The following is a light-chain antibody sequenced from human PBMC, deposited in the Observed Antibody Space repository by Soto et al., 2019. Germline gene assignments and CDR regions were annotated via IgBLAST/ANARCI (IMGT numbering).Light chain of an antibody. CDR2: AAS. V-gene: IGKV1-39*01. CDR3: QQYNSYS. Sequence: DLQMTQSPSSLSASVGDSVTSXCRASQSISSYLNWYQQKPGKAPKLLIYAASSLQSGVPSRFSGSGSGTEFTLTISSLQPDDFATYYCQQYNSYSFGQGTKVDIK. CDR1: QSISSY. J-gene: IGKJ1*01.